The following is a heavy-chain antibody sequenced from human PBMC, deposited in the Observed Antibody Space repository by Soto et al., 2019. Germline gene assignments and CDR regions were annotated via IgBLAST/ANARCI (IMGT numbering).Heavy chain of an antibody. CDR2: VTSDGRT. J-gene: IGHJ4*02. CDR3: AKDYSTVTTDPLSVVLFDY. V-gene: IGHV3-23*01. D-gene: IGHD4-17*01. Sequence: GGSLRLSCAASGFTFSSYAMSWVRQAPGKGLEWVSIVTSDGRTYYADSVKGRFTISRDNSKNTVYLQMNSLRAEDTAVYYCAKDYSTVTTDPLSVVLFDYWGQGALVTVSS. CDR1: GFTFSSYA.